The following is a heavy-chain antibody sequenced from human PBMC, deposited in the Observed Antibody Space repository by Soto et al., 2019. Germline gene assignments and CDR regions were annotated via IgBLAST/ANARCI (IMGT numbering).Heavy chain of an antibody. CDR2: MNPNSGNT. CDR1: GYTFTSYD. J-gene: IGHJ6*02. CDR3: ARTESSTSAYYYYYYGMDV. V-gene: IGHV1-8*01. D-gene: IGHD2-2*01. Sequence: ASVKVSCKASGYTFTSYDINWVRQATGQGLEWMGWMNPNSGNTGYAQKFQGRGTMTRNTSISTAYMELSSLRSEDTAVYYCARTESSTSAYYYYYYGMDVWGQGTTVTVSS.